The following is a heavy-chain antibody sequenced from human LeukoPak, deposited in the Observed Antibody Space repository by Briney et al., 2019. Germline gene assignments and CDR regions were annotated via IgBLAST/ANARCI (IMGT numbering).Heavy chain of an antibody. CDR1: GGSISSGGYY. CDR2: IYYSGST. V-gene: IGHV4-31*03. CDR3: ARDKSREGYFDY. D-gene: IGHD2-2*01. J-gene: IGHJ4*02. Sequence: SETLSLTCTVSGGSISSGGYYWSWIRQHPGKGLEWIGYIYYSGSTYYNPSLKSRVTISVDTSKNQFSLKLSSVTAADTAVYYCARDKSREGYFDYWGQGTLVTVSS.